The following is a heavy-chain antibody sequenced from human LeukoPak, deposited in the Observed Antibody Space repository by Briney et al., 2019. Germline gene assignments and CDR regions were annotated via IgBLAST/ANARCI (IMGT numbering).Heavy chain of an antibody. CDR3: ARVDTVMAYYSDL. J-gene: IGHJ5*02. Sequence: QPGGSLRLSCAASGFTVSTNCMTWVRQAPGKGLEWVSTIYSGGTTYYADSVMGRFTISRHNSRNTLYLQMNSLRAEDTAVYYCARVDTVMAYYSDLWGQGTLVTVSS. V-gene: IGHV3-53*04. D-gene: IGHD5-18*01. CDR2: IYSGGTT. CDR1: GFTVSTNC.